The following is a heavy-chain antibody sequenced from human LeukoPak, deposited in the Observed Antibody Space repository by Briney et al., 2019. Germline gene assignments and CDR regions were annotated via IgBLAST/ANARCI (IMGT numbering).Heavy chain of an antibody. CDR3: ARERPDGYYFDY. J-gene: IGHJ4*02. CDR1: GGSISSYY. CDR2: IYYSGST. Sequence: SETLSLTCTVSGGSISSYYWSWIRQPPGKGLEWIGYIYYSGSTNYNPSLKSRVTISVDTSKNQLSLKLSSVTAADTAVYYCARERPDGYYFDYWGQGTLVTASS. V-gene: IGHV4-59*01.